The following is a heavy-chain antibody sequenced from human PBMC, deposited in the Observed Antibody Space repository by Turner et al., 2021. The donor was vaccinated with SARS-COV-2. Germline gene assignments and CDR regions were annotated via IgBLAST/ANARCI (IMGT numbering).Heavy chain of an antibody. V-gene: IGHV3-30*18. CDR3: AKGSWGDGSGSYPDY. D-gene: IGHD3-10*01. Sequence: VQLVESGGGVVEPGRALRFSFAASGFTFSNYGVHWVRQAPGKGLEWVALISYDGNNKYYADSVKGRFTISRDNSKNTLYLQMNSLRAEDTAVYYCAKGSWGDGSGSYPDYWGQGTLVTVSS. CDR1: GFTFSNYG. CDR2: ISYDGNNK. J-gene: IGHJ4*02.